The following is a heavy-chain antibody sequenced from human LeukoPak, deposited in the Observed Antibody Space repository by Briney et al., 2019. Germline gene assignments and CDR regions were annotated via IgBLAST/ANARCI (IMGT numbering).Heavy chain of an antibody. D-gene: IGHD2-8*01. Sequence: GGSLRLSCAASGFTFSTSWMHWVRQAPGKGLVWVSRITSDGTTTNYADSVKGRFTISRDNAKDTLYLQMNSLRAEDTAVYYCTTEWSFAMGLWGQGTTVTVSS. CDR3: TTEWSFAMGL. CDR1: GFTFSTSW. CDR2: ITSDGTTT. V-gene: IGHV3-74*01. J-gene: IGHJ6*02.